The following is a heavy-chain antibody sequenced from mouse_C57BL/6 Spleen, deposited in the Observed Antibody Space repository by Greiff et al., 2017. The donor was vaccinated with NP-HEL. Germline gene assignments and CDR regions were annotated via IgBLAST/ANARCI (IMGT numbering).Heavy chain of an antibody. CDR3: ARGGYYFDV. J-gene: IGHJ1*03. CDR2: ISDGGSYT. D-gene: IGHD2-2*01. V-gene: IGHV5-4*03. Sequence: EVKLVESGGGLVKPGGSLKLSCAASGFTFSSYAMSWVRQTPEKRLEWVATISDGGSYTYYPDNVKGRFTISRDNAKNNLYLQMSHLKSEDTAMYYCARGGYYFDVWGTGTTVTVSS. CDR1: GFTFSSYA.